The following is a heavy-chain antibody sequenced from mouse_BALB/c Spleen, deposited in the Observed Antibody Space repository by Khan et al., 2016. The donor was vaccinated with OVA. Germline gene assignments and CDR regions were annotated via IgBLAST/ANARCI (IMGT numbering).Heavy chain of an antibody. CDR3: ARHTKDYTMDF. V-gene: IGHV1-4*01. CDR1: GYTFTSHT. D-gene: IGHD2-12*01. CDR2: INPRSGYS. Sequence: QVQLKQSGAELARPGASVKMSCKASGYTFTSHTMHWIMQSPGQGLEWIGYINPRSGYSNYNQKFNDKATLTADKSSSTAYMQLSSLPSEDSAVYYCARHTKDYTMDFWGEEASVTVSS. J-gene: IGHJ4*01.